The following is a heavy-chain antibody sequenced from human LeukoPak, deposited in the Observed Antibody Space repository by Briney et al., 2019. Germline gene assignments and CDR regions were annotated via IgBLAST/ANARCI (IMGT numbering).Heavy chain of an antibody. CDR2: INENSGLI. CDR3: ARGMSSGSRYGFDP. D-gene: IGHD6-19*01. Sequence: GGSLRLSCAASGFTLSSYTMNWVRQAPGKGLEWISYINENSGLIYYADSVKGRFTISRDNAKNSLYLQMNSLRAEDTAVYYCARGMSSGSRYGFDPWGRGNLVTVSS. CDR1: GFTLSSYT. V-gene: IGHV3-48*01. J-gene: IGHJ5*02.